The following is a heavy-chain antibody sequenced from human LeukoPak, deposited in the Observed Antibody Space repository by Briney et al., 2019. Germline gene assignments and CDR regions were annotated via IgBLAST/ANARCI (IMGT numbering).Heavy chain of an antibody. Sequence: KISCKGSGYSFTSYWIGWVRQMPGKGLEWMGIIYPGDSDTRYSPSFQGQVTISADKSISTAYLQWSSLKASDTAMYYCAREPDSSGYSFDYWGQGTLVTVSS. D-gene: IGHD3-22*01. CDR3: AREPDSSGYSFDY. V-gene: IGHV5-51*01. CDR2: IYPGDSDT. CDR1: GYSFTSYW. J-gene: IGHJ4*02.